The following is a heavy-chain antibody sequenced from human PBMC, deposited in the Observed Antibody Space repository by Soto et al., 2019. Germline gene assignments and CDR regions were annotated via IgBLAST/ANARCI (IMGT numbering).Heavy chain of an antibody. J-gene: IGHJ4*02. Sequence: RLSCAASGFTFSSYAMSWVRQAPGKGLELVSAISGSGGSTYYADAVKGRFTISRDNSKNTLYLQMNSLRAEDTAVYYCAKDGRGDNWNNYFDYWGQGTLVTVSS. V-gene: IGHV3-23*01. CDR2: ISGSGGST. CDR1: GFTFSSYA. D-gene: IGHD1-20*01. CDR3: AKDGRGDNWNNYFDY.